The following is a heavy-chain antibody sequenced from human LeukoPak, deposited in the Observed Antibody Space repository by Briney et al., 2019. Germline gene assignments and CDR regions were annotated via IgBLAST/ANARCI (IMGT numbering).Heavy chain of an antibody. D-gene: IGHD4-23*01. J-gene: IGHJ6*03. Sequence: GGSLRLSCAASGFTFSSYWMHWVRQAPGKGLVWVSRINSDGSSTSYADSVKGRFTISRGNAKNTLYLQMNSLRAEDTAVYYCARETSRWRPPNFYYYYMDVWGKGTTVTISS. CDR2: INSDGSST. CDR3: ARETSRWRPPNFYYYYMDV. V-gene: IGHV3-74*01. CDR1: GFTFSSYW.